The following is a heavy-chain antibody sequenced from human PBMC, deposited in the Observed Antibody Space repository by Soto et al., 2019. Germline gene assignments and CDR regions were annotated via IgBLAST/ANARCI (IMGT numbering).Heavy chain of an antibody. Sequence: ASVKVSCKASGHTFTGYYMHWVRQAPGQGLEWMGWINPNSGGTNYAQKLQGRVTMTRDTSISTAYMELSRLRSDDTPVYYCARDQKRLSDILTGYMGRSYYYYGMDVWGQGTTVTVSS. J-gene: IGHJ6*02. CDR2: INPNSGGT. CDR3: ARDQKRLSDILTGYMGRSYYYYGMDV. D-gene: IGHD3-9*01. V-gene: IGHV1-2*02. CDR1: GHTFTGYY.